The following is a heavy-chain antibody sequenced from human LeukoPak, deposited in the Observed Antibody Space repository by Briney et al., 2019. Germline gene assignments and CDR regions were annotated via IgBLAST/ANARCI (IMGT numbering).Heavy chain of an antibody. D-gene: IGHD3-22*01. CDR1: GFTFSTYA. J-gene: IGHJ4*02. V-gene: IGHV3-23*01. Sequence: GGSLRLSCAASGFTFSTYALSWVRQAPGKGLEWVSSIIGSGTTIYYADSVKGRFTISRDNSKDPLYLQMNSLRGEDTAVYYCAKMAYDTNTYPFWGQGTLVTVSS. CDR3: AKMAYDTNTYPF. CDR2: IIGSGTTI.